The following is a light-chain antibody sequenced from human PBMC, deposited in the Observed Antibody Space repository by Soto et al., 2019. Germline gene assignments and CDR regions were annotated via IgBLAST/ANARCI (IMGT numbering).Light chain of an antibody. CDR1: QSISSW. J-gene: IGKJ1*01. CDR2: DAS. Sequence: DIQMTHSPSTLSAAVGDRVTITCRASQSISSWLAWYQQKPGKAPKLLIYDASSLESGVPSRFSGSGSGTECTLTISSLQPDDFATYYCQQYNRYSWTFGQGTKVEIK. V-gene: IGKV1-5*01. CDR3: QQYNRYSWT.